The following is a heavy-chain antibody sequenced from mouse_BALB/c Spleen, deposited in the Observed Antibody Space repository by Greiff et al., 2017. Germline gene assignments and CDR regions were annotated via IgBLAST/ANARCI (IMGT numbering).Heavy chain of an antibody. CDR2: FDPANGNT. V-gene: IGHV14-3*02. Sequence: VQLKQSGAELVKPGASVKLSCTASGFNIKDTYMHWVKQRPEQGLEWIGRFDPANGNTKYDPKFQGKATITADTSSNTAYLQLSSLTSEDTAVYYCARGYDYDEGFAYWGQGTLVTVSA. J-gene: IGHJ3*01. CDR1: GFNIKDTY. D-gene: IGHD2-4*01. CDR3: ARGYDYDEGFAY.